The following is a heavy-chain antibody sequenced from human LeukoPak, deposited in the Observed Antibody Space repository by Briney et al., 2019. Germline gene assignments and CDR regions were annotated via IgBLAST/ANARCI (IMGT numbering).Heavy chain of an antibody. D-gene: IGHD2-2*01. CDR2: LNQDGSEK. V-gene: IGHV3-7*05. CDR3: ARGTLGYCSSTSCYGDY. Sequence: GGSLRLSCAASGFTFSTYWMSWVRQAPGKGLEWVAILNQDGSEKYYVDSVKGRFTISRDNAENSLYLQMNSLRVEDTALYYCARGTLGYCSSTSCYGDYWGQGTLVTVSS. CDR1: GFTFSTYW. J-gene: IGHJ4*02.